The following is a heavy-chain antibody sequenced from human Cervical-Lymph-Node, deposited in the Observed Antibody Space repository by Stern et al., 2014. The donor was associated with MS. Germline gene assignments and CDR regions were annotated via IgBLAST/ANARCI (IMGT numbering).Heavy chain of an antibody. CDR1: GYTLSAIS. CDR2: FDPEHGET. D-gene: IGHD2-21*02. Sequence: QLVQSGAEVKKPGASVKVSCKVSGYTLSAISMHWVRQAPGKGLEWMGGFDPEHGETRYAQKFQGRVTMAEDRSTDTAYMELSSLISEDTAVYYCATHRGRVTYYYGMDVWGQGTTVTVSS. J-gene: IGHJ6*02. V-gene: IGHV1-24*01. CDR3: ATHRGRVTYYYGMDV.